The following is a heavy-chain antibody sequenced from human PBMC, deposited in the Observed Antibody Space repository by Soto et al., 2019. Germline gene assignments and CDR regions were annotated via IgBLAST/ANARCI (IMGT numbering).Heavy chain of an antibody. CDR2: IYHSGST. CDR3: AKSSGTFPFDY. J-gene: IGHJ4*02. Sequence: SATLSLTCTVSSGSISSGDYYWSWIRQPPGKGLEWIGYIYHSGSTSYNPSLKSRVTMSVATSKNQFSLNLTSVTAADTAVYYCAKSSGTFPFDYWGLGTLVTVSS. D-gene: IGHD1-1*01. CDR1: SGSISSGDYY. V-gene: IGHV4-30-4*01.